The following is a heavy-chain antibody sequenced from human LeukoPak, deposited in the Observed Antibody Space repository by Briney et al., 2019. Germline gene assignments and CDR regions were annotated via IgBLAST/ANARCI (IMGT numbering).Heavy chain of an antibody. D-gene: IGHD3-3*01. Sequence: ASVKVSCKASGYTFTSYGISWVRQAPGQGLEWMGWISAYNGNTNYAQKLQGRVTMTTDTSTSTAYMELRSLRSDDTAVYYCARSCYDFWSGHRLPLDYWGQGTLVTVSS. CDR1: GYTFTSYG. CDR3: ARSCYDFWSGHRLPLDY. CDR2: ISAYNGNT. J-gene: IGHJ4*02. V-gene: IGHV1-18*01.